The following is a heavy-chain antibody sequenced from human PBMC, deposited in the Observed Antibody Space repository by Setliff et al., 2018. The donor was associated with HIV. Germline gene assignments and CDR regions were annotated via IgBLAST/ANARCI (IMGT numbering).Heavy chain of an antibody. CDR1: GGSISSSGPGYY. Sequence: SETLSLTCTVSGGSISSSGPGYYWGWVRQAPGGGLEWIGSVYYSGSTYYNPSLKSRVTISLDTSKNQLSLRLTPMTAADTAVYYCARSQPDTIFGVVIFDYWGQGKMVTV. CDR3: ARSQPDTIFGVVIFDY. CDR2: VYYSGST. D-gene: IGHD3-3*01. J-gene: IGHJ4*02. V-gene: IGHV4-39*01.